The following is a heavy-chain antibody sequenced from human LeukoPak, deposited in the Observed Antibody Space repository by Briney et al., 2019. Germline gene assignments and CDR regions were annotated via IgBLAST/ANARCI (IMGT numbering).Heavy chain of an antibody. CDR1: GFTFSDYY. Sequence: GGSLRLSCAASGFTFSDYYMSWIRQAPGKGLAWVSYISGSSDYTNYADYVKGRFTISRDNAKNSLYLQMNSLRAEDTAVYYCARDSSSWFDPWGQGTLVTVSS. CDR3: ARDSSSWFDP. D-gene: IGHD6-13*01. J-gene: IGHJ5*02. CDR2: ISGSSDYT. V-gene: IGHV3-11*06.